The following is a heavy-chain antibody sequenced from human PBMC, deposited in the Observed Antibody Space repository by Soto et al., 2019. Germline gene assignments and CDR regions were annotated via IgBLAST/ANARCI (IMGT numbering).Heavy chain of an antibody. CDR2: ISNDGSKK. J-gene: IGHJ5*02. Sequence: QVQLVESGGGVVQPGRSLRLSCAASGFTFSSYAMHWVRQAPGKGLEWVAVISNDGSKKYYADSVKGRFTISRDDSKNTLFLQMNSLRAEDTAVYYCARDPHNSGWMGSWGQGTLVTVSS. CDR1: GFTFSSYA. D-gene: IGHD6-19*01. V-gene: IGHV3-30-3*01. CDR3: ARDPHNSGWMGS.